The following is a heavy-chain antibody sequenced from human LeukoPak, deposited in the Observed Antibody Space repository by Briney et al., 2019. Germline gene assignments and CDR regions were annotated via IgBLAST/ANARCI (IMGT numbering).Heavy chain of an antibody. CDR1: AGSFSGYY. CDR2: INHSGST. J-gene: IGHJ4*02. Sequence: SETLSLTCAVYAGSFSGYYWSWIRQPPGRGLEWNGEINHSGSTNYNPSLKSRVTISVDTSKNQFSLKLSSVAAADTAVYYCARSYHRRLDYWGQGTLVTVSS. D-gene: IGHD6-25*01. CDR3: ARSYHRRLDY. V-gene: IGHV4-34*01.